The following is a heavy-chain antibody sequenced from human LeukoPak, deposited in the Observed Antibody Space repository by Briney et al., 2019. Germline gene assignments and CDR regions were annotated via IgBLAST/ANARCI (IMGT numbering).Heavy chain of an antibody. CDR3: ARGGWFGDYYYYGMDV. Sequence: ASVKVSCKASGYTFTSYDINWVRQATGQGLEWMGWRNPNSGNTGYAQKFQGRVTMTRNTSISTAYMELSSLRSEDTAVYYCARGGWFGDYYYYGMDVWGQGTTVTVSS. J-gene: IGHJ6*02. V-gene: IGHV1-8*01. CDR1: GYTFTSYD. D-gene: IGHD3-10*01. CDR2: RNPNSGNT.